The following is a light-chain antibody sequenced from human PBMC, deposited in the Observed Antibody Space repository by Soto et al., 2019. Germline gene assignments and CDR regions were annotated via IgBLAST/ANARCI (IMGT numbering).Light chain of an antibody. CDR2: EGI. Sequence: QSALTQPASVSGSPGQSITISCTGTSSDVGTYNLVSWYQQHPGKAPKLLIFEGIKRPSGVSARFSGSKSGNTASLTISGLQAEDEADYFCCSYAGGTTRVVFGGGTKVTVL. V-gene: IGLV2-23*01. CDR1: SSDVGTYNL. J-gene: IGLJ2*01. CDR3: CSYAGGTTRVV.